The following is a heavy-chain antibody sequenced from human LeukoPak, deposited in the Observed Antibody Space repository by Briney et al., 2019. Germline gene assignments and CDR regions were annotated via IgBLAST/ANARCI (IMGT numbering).Heavy chain of an antibody. CDR2: ISSSGGTI. V-gene: IGHV3-48*04. CDR1: GFTFSSYS. Sequence: GGSLRLSCAASGFTFSSYSMNWVRQAPGKGLEWVSYISSSGGTIYYADSVKGRFTISRDNAKNSLFLQMNSLRAEDTAVYYCARVYCGGDSCHDAFDIWGQGTMVTVSS. J-gene: IGHJ3*02. CDR3: ARVYCGGDSCHDAFDI. D-gene: IGHD2-21*01.